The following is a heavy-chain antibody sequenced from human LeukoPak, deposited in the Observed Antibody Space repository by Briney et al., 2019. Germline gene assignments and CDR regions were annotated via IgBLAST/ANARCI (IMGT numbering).Heavy chain of an antibody. CDR1: GYTFTDYY. J-gene: IGHJ5*02. CDR2: IKPKSGAT. V-gene: IGHV1-2*02. CDR3: ARGDYYGSPKVVAA. D-gene: IGHD3-10*01. Sequence: ASVKVSCEASGYTFTDYYMNWMRQAPGRGLEWMGWIKPKSGATNYAQKFQDRVTMTRDTSISTGYMELDLLRSDDTAVYYCARGDYYGSPKVVAAWGQRTLVTVSS.